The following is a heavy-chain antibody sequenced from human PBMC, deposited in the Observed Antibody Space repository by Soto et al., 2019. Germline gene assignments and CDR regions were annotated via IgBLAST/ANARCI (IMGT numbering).Heavy chain of an antibody. CDR1: GGSISSSSYY. J-gene: IGHJ5*02. D-gene: IGHD6-19*01. V-gene: IGHV4-39*01. CDR2: IYYSGST. Sequence: SETLSLTCTVSGGSISSSSYYWGWIRQPPGKGLEWIGSIYYSGSTYYNPSLKSRVTISVDTSKNQFSLKLSSVTAADTAVYYCASRSSGWYQEWFDPWGQGTLVTVS. CDR3: ASRSSGWYQEWFDP.